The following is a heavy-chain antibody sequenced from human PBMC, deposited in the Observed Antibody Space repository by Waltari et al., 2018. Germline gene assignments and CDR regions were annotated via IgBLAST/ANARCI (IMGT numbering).Heavy chain of an antibody. Sequence: EVQLLESGGGLIQPGGSLRLSCAASGFTFKSYVMSWVRQAPGKGLEWVSSIKDRVTITYYADSVKGRFTISRDNSKNTLYLQMNSLRAEDTAVYYCAKNSPYGTTWFGGVDPWGQGTLVTVSS. D-gene: IGHD3-10*01. CDR1: GFTFKSYV. J-gene: IGHJ5*02. CDR2: IKDRVTIT. CDR3: AKNSPYGTTWFGGVDP. V-gene: IGHV3-23*01.